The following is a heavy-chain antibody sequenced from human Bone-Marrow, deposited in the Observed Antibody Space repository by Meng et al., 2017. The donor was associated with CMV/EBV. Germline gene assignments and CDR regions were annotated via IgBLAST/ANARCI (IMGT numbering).Heavy chain of an antibody. CDR2: IKQDGSEK. D-gene: IGHD6-19*01. Sequence: GESLKISCAASGFTFSSYWMSWVRQAPGKGLEWVANIKQDGSEKYYVDSVKGRFTISRDNAKNSLYLQMNSLRAEDTAVYYCTRIGWYAISGWGQGTLVTVSS. CDR1: GFTFSSYW. V-gene: IGHV3-7*01. J-gene: IGHJ4*02. CDR3: TRIGWYAISG.